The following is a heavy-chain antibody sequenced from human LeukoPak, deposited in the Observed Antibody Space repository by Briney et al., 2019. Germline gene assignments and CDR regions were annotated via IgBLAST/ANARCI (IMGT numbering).Heavy chain of an antibody. CDR2: IYHSGST. V-gene: IGHV4-4*02. J-gene: IGHJ4*02. D-gene: IGHD4-23*01. Sequence: SETLSLTCAVSGGSISSSNWRSWVRQPPGKGLEWIGEIYHSGSTNYNPSLKSRVTISVDKSKNQFSLKLSSATAADTAVYYCARGWLAETAVVTPYNYWGQGTLVTVSS. CDR1: GGSISSSNW. CDR3: ARGWLAETAVVTPYNY.